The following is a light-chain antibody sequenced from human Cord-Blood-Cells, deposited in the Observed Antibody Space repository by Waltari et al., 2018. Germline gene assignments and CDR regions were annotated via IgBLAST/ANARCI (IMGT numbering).Light chain of an antibody. Sequence: EIVLTQSPVTLSLSPGERATLSCRARQRVSSYLAWYQQKPGQAPMLLIYDPSNRATGIPARFSGSGSGTDFTLTISSLEPEDFAVYYCQQRSNFGPGTKVDIK. V-gene: IGKV3-11*01. CDR2: DPS. CDR1: QRVSSY. CDR3: QQRSN. J-gene: IGKJ3*01.